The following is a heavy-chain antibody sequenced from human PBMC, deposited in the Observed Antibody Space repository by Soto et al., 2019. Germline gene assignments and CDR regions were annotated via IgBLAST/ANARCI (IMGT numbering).Heavy chain of an antibody. CDR3: ARDCFIGLRYCSGGSCYSCCAFDI. Sequence: PGGSLRLSCAASGLTVSSNYMSWVRQAPGKGLEWVSVIYSGGSTYYADSVKGRFTISRDNSKNTLYLQMNSLRAEDTAVYYCARDCFIGLRYCSGGSCYSCCAFDIWGQGTMVTVSS. CDR2: IYSGGST. J-gene: IGHJ3*02. D-gene: IGHD2-15*01. CDR1: GLTVSSNY. V-gene: IGHV3-53*01.